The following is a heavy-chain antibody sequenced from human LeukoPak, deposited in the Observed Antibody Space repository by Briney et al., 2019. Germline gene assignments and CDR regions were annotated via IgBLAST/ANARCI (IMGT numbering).Heavy chain of an antibody. CDR1: GGSVSSGSYY. CDR2: IYYSGST. D-gene: IGHD3-9*01. J-gene: IGHJ4*02. Sequence: SETLSLTCTVSGGSVSSGSYYWSWIRQPPGKGLEWIGYIYYSGSTNYNPSLKSRVTISVDTSKNQFSLKLSSVTAADTAVYYCAREGYFDWLPDYWGQGTLVTVSS. V-gene: IGHV4-61*01. CDR3: AREGYFDWLPDY.